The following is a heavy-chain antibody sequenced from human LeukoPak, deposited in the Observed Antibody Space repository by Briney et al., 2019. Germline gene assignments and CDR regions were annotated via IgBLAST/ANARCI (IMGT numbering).Heavy chain of an antibody. Sequence: SETLSLTCTVSGGSISSENYYWGWICQPPGKGLEWIGLIYYSGSTYYNPSLRSRITISVDTSKNQFSLQLSSVTAADTAVYYCGRRSKYPRVDYWGLGTLVTVSS. CDR3: GRRSKYPRVDY. CDR2: IYYSGST. V-gene: IGHV4-39*01. D-gene: IGHD6-6*01. J-gene: IGHJ4*02. CDR1: GGSISSENYY.